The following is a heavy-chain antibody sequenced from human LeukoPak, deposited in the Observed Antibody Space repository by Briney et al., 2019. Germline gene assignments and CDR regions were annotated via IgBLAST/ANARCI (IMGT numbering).Heavy chain of an antibody. CDR1: GFTVSSNY. V-gene: IGHV3-48*04. J-gene: IGHJ4*02. D-gene: IGHD3-10*01. CDR3: ARNRLLWFGELSTAPDY. Sequence: GGSLRLSCAASGFTVSSNYMSWVRQGPGKGLEWVSYISSSSTTIYYADSVKGRFTISRDNAKNSLYLQMNSLRAEDTAVYYCARNRLLWFGELSTAPDYWGQGTLVTVSS. CDR2: ISSSSTTI.